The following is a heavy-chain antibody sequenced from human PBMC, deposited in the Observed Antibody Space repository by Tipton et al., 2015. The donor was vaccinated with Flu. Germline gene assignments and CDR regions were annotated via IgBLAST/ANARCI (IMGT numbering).Heavy chain of an antibody. CDR3: ARDQGFGGGLSYDYYALDV. J-gene: IGHJ6*02. D-gene: IGHD3-10*01. V-gene: IGHV4-31*03. CDR2: IYYSGST. Sequence: TLSLTCTVSGGSISSGGAYWSWIRQLPGKGLEWIGGIYYSGSTYYSPSLESRVIASVDTSKNQFSLKLNSVTAADTAVYYCARDQGFGGGLSYDYYALDVWGQGTTVTVSS. CDR1: GGSISSGGAY.